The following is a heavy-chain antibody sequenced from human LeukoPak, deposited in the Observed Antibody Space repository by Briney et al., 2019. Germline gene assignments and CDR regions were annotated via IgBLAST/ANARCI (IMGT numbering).Heavy chain of an antibody. CDR3: ARVHYIVATVSVDY. J-gene: IGHJ4*02. Sequence: PSETLSLTCAVYGGSFSGYYWSWIRQPPGKGLEWIGEINHSGSTNYNPSLKSRVTISVDTSKNQFSLKLSSVSAADTAVYYCARVHYIVATVSVDYWGQGTLVTVSS. D-gene: IGHD5-12*01. V-gene: IGHV4-34*01. CDR2: INHSGST. CDR1: GGSFSGYY.